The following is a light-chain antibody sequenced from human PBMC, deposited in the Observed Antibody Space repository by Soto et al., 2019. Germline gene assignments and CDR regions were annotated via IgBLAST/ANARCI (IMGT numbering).Light chain of an antibody. CDR1: QAVSTW. Sequence: DIQMTQSPSFVSASVGDRVTITCRASQAVSTWLAWYQQKPGDAPKLLIYAASTLQSGVPSRFSGSGSGTDFTLTIRNLQPEDFATYYCQQYNSYPITFGQGTRLEIK. V-gene: IGKV1D-16*01. CDR3: QQYNSYPIT. CDR2: AAS. J-gene: IGKJ5*01.